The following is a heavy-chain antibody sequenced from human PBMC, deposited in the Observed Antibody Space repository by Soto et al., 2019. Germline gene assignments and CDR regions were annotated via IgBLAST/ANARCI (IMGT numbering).Heavy chain of an antibody. CDR2: ISSSSSYI. J-gene: IGHJ3*02. CDR1: GFTFSSYS. V-gene: IGHV3-21*01. D-gene: IGHD2-21*02. CDR3: ARDLAYCGGDCYYDAFDI. Sequence: GGSLRLSCAASGFTFSSYSMNWVRQAPGKGLEWVSSISSSSSYIYYAVSVKGRFTISRGNAKNSLYLKMNSLRAEDTAVYYWARDLAYCGGDCYYDAFDIWGQGTMVTVSS.